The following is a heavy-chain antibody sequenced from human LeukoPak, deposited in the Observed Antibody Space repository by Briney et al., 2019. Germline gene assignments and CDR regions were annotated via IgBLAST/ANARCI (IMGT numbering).Heavy chain of an antibody. Sequence: TSETLSLTCTVSGGSISSSSYYWGWIRQPPGKGLEWIGSIYYSGSTYSNPSLKSRVTISVDTSNNKFSLKLSSVTAADTAVYYCARYISYYGSGSFNWFDPWGQGTLVAVSS. J-gene: IGHJ5*02. CDR1: GGSISSSSYY. D-gene: IGHD3-10*01. CDR3: ARYISYYGSGSFNWFDP. V-gene: IGHV4-39*01. CDR2: IYYSGST.